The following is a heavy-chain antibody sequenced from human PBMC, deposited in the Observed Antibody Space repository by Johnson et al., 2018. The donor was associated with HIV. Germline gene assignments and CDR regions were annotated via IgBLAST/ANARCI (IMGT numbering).Heavy chain of an antibody. CDR1: GFTFSNAW. CDR3: ARELPGGDAFDI. J-gene: IGHJ3*02. Sequence: VQLVESGGGLVKPGGSLRLSCAGSGFTFSNAWMNWVRQAPGKGLEWVSVIHGGGSIYYEDSVKGRFTISRDNSKNTLYLQTNSLRAEDTAVYYCARELPGGDAFDIWGQGTMVTVSS. CDR2: IHGGGSI. D-gene: IGHD4-23*01. V-gene: IGHV3-66*02.